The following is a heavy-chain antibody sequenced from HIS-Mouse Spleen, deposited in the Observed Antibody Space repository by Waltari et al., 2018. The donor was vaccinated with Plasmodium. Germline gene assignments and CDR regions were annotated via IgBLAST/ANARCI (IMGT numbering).Heavy chain of an antibody. CDR1: GVTFGSCG. D-gene: IGHD6-13*01. CDR3: AKDRRSSSWYVDY. CDR2: ISYDGSNK. J-gene: IGHJ4*02. V-gene: IGHV3-30*18. Sequence: QVQLVESGGGVVQPGRSLRLSCAASGVTFGSCGMHWVRQAPGKGLEWVAVISYDGSNKYYADSVKGRFTISRDNSKNTLYLQMNSLRAEDTAVYYCAKDRRSSSWYVDYWGQGTLVTVSS.